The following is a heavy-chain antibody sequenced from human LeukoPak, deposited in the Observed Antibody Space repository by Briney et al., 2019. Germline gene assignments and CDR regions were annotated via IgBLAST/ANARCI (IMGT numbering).Heavy chain of an antibody. CDR1: GDSVSSNSAA. V-gene: IGHV6-1*01. CDR2: TYYRSKWYN. Sequence: SQTLSLTCAISGDSVSSNSAAWNWIRQSPSRGLEWLGRTYYRSKWYNDYAVSVKSRITINPDTSKNQFSLQLNSVTPEDTAVYYCARGNQYYYDSSGYYQDHYFDYWGQGTLVTVSS. CDR3: ARGNQYYYDSSGYYQDHYFDY. J-gene: IGHJ4*02. D-gene: IGHD3-22*01.